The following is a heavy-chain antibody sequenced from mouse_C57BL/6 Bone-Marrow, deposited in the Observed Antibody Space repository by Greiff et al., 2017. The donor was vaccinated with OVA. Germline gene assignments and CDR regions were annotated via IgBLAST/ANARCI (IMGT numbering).Heavy chain of an antibody. J-gene: IGHJ2*01. CDR1: GYTFTDYE. V-gene: IGHV1-15*01. Sequence: VKLMESGAELVRPGASVTLSCKASGYTFTDYEMHWVKQTPVNGLEWIGAIDPETGGTAYNHKFKGKAILTADKSASTAYSERRSLTSADSSVYYCTHLLYDYWGQGTTLTVSS. D-gene: IGHD2-1*01. CDR3: THLLYDY. CDR2: IDPETGGT.